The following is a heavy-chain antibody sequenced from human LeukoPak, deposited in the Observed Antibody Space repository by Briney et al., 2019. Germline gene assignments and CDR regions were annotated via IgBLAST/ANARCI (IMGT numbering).Heavy chain of an antibody. CDR3: AKDPDGEMATITANYFDY. D-gene: IGHD5-24*01. CDR2: ISGSGGST. J-gene: IGHJ4*02. V-gene: IGHV3-23*01. CDR1: GFTFSSYA. Sequence: GSLRLSCAASGFTFSSYAMSWVRQAPGKGLEWVSVISGSGGSTYYADSVKGRFTISRDNSKNTLYLQMNSLRAEDTAVYYCAKDPDGEMATITANYFDYWGQGTLVTVSS.